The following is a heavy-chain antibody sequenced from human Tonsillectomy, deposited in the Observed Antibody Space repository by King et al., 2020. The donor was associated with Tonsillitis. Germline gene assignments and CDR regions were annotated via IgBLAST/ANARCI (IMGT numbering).Heavy chain of an antibody. CDR2: IYPGDSYT. CDR1: GYIFTNYW. D-gene: IGHD2/OR15-2a*01. J-gene: IGHJ4*02. CDR3: ARVHSNSRFDY. Sequence: QLVQSGAEVKKPGESLKISCKGSGYIFTNYWIVWVRQMPGKGLEWVGIIYPGDSYTRYSPSFQGQVTISADKSIGTAYLQWSSLKAADTAIYYCARVHSNSRFDYWGQGTLVTVSS. V-gene: IGHV5-51*01.